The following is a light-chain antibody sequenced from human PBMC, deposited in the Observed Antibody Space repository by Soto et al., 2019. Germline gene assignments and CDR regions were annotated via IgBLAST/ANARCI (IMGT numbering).Light chain of an antibody. Sequence: FMLTQPHSVSESPGRTVTISCTGSSGSIASHYVQWYQQRPGSAPTTVIYENNQRPSGVPGRFSASIDSSSNSASLTISGLKTEDEADYYCQSYDSNNQVFGGGTQLTVL. CDR2: ENN. V-gene: IGLV6-57*02. CDR3: QSYDSNNQV. J-gene: IGLJ3*02. CDR1: SGSIASHY.